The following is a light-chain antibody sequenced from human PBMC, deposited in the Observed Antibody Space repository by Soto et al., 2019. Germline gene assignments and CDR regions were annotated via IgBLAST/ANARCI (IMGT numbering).Light chain of an antibody. V-gene: IGKV1-8*01. J-gene: IGKJ5*01. CDR3: QQYYSYPFVT. CDR1: QGISSY. Sequence: IQMTQSPSSLSASTGDRVTITCRASQGISSYLAWYQQKPGKAPKLLIYAASTLQSGVPSRFSGSGSGTDFTLTISCLQSEDFATYYCQQYYSYPFVTFGQGTRLEIK. CDR2: AAS.